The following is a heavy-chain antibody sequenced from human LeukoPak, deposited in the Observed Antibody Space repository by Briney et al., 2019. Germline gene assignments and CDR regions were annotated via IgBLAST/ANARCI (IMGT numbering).Heavy chain of an antibody. Sequence: ASVKVSCKASGYTFTGYYMHWVRQAPGQGLEWMGWINPNSGGTNYAQKFQGRVTMTRDTSISTAYMELSRLRSDDTGVYYCARAVGSGSFQTYYYYMDVWGKGTTVTISS. J-gene: IGHJ6*03. V-gene: IGHV1-2*02. CDR2: INPNSGGT. CDR1: GYTFTGYY. CDR3: ARAVGSGSFQTYYYYMDV. D-gene: IGHD3-10*01.